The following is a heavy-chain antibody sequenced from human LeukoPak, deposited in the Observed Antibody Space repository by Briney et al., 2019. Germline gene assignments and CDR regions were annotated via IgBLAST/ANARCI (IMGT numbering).Heavy chain of an antibody. V-gene: IGHV1-18*01. J-gene: IGHJ5*02. CDR3: ARGLWDDRPKYNWFDP. CDR1: GYTFTSYG. CDR2: ISTYNGHT. Sequence: GASVKVSCKASGYTFTSYGISWVRQAPGQGLEWMGWISTYNGHTNYAQKLQGRVTMTTDTSTSTAYMELRSLRSDDTAVYYCARGLWDDRPKYNWFDPWGQGTLVTVSS. D-gene: IGHD3-16*01.